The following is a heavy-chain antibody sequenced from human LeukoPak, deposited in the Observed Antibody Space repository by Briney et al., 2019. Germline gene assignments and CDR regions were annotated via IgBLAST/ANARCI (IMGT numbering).Heavy chain of an antibody. Sequence: GGSLRLSCAASGFTFSTYVMSWVRQAPGKGLQWVSSISGSGGSTYYADSVKGRFTISRDNSKNTLYLQMNSLRVEDTAVYYCAEAPRYCSSTSCYYYNAMDVWGQGTTVTVSS. CDR2: ISGSGGST. V-gene: IGHV3-23*01. J-gene: IGHJ6*02. CDR1: GFTFSTYV. D-gene: IGHD2-2*01. CDR3: AEAPRYCSSTSCYYYNAMDV.